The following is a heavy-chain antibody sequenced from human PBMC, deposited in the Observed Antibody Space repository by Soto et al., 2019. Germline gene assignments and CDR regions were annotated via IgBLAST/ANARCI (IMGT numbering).Heavy chain of an antibody. V-gene: IGHV1-8*02. D-gene: IGHD7-27*01. J-gene: IGHJ5*01. CDR1: GYTFTSYG. CDR3: TGGPPNWGFDS. Sequence: ASVKVSCKASGYTFTSYGISWVRQAAGQGLEWMGWMSPKTANTGYAQKFQGRVTMTRSTSISTAYMELSSLTSEDTAVYYCTGGPPNWGFDSWGQGTPVTVSS. CDR2: MSPKTANT.